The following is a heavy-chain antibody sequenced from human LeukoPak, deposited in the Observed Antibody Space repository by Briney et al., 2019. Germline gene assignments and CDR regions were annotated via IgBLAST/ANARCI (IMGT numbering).Heavy chain of an antibody. CDR1: GGSISNYY. CDR3: ARGRYGGNRSPSDY. D-gene: IGHD4-23*01. V-gene: IGHV4-34*01. J-gene: IGHJ4*02. Sequence: SETLSLTCTVSGGSISNYYWSWIRQPPGKGLEWIGEINHSGSTNYNPSLKSRVTISVDTSKNQFSLKLSSVTAADTAVYYCARGRYGGNRSPSDYWDQGTLVTVSS. CDR2: INHSGST.